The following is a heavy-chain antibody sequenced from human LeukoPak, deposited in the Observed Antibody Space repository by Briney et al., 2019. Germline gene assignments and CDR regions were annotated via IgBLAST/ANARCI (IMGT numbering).Heavy chain of an antibody. CDR2: IYTTGST. CDR3: AGDPGLSNYYYGMDV. V-gene: IGHV4-4*07. J-gene: IGHJ6*02. Sequence: PSETLSLTCTVSGGSISSYYWSWVRQPAGKGLEWIGRIYTTGSTNYNPSLKSRVTMSVDTSKNQFSLRLSSVTAADTAVYYCAGDPGLSNYYYGMDVWGQGTTVTVSS. CDR1: GGSISSYY.